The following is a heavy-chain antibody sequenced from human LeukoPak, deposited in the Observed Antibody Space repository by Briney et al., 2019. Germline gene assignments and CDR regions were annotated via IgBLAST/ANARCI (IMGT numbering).Heavy chain of an antibody. J-gene: IGHJ4*02. CDR2: IKSKTDGGTT. CDR3: TTIITMVRGVILFDY. CDR1: GFTFSSYW. D-gene: IGHD3-10*01. Sequence: PGGSLRLSCAASGFTFSSYWMSWVRQAPGKGLEWVGRIKSKTDGGTTDYAAPVKGRFTISRDDSKNTLYLQMNSLKTEDTAVYYCTTIITMVRGVILFDYWGQGTLVTVSS. V-gene: IGHV3-15*01.